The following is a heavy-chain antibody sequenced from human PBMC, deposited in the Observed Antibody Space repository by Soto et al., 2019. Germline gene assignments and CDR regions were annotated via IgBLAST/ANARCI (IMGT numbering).Heavy chain of an antibody. D-gene: IGHD3-3*01. V-gene: IGHV3-33*01. CDR1: GFTFSSYG. CDR2: IWYDGSNK. CDR3: ARVYYDFWSDKTTYYYYGMDV. J-gene: IGHJ6*02. Sequence: QVQLVESGGGVVQPGRSLRLSCAASGFTFSSYGMHWVRQAPGKGLEWVAVIWYDGSNKYYADSVKGRFTISRDNSKNTLYLQMNSLRAEDTAVYYCARVYYDFWSDKTTYYYYGMDVWGQGTTVTVSS.